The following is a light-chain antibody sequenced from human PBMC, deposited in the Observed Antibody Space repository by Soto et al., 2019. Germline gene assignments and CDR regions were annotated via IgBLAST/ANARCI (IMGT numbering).Light chain of an antibody. V-gene: IGKV1-9*01. J-gene: IGKJ2*01. CDR2: AAS. Sequence: DIQLTQSPSFLSASVGDRVTITCRASQGISSYLAWYQQKPGKAPKLLIYAASTLQSGVPSRFSGSGSGTEFTLTISRLEPEDFAVYYCQQYGSSGYTFGQGTKLEIK. CDR3: QQYGSSGYT. CDR1: QGISSY.